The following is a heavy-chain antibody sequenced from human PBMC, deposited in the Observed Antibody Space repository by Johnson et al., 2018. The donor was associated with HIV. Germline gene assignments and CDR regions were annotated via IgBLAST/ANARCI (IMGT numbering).Heavy chain of an antibody. D-gene: IGHD3-22*01. CDR3: AKVRSGYTEIDAFDI. V-gene: IGHV3-30*18. CDR2: ISNDGSNK. Sequence: QVQLVESWGGLVQPGRSLRLSCAASGFTFSSYGMHWVRQAPGKGLEWVAVISNDGSNKYYADSVTGRLPLSRDNSKNTLYQQMNSLRAEDTAVYFCAKVRSGYTEIDAFDIWGQGTMVTVSS. J-gene: IGHJ3*02. CDR1: GFTFSSYG.